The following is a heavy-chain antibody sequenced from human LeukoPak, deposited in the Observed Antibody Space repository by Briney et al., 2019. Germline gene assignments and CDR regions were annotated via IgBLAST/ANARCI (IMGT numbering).Heavy chain of an antibody. CDR3: ATMGCSSTSCYDFDY. V-gene: IGHV3-21*01. Sequence: GGSLRLSCAASGFTFSSYSMNWVRQAPGKGLEWVSSISSSSTNIYYADSVKGRFTISRDNAKNSLYLQMNSLRAEDTAVYYCATMGCSSTSCYDFDYWGQGTLVTVSS. D-gene: IGHD2-2*01. CDR1: GFTFSSYS. J-gene: IGHJ4*02. CDR2: ISSSSTNI.